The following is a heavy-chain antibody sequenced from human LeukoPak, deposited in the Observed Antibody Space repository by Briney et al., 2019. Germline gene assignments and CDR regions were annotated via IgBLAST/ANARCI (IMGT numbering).Heavy chain of an antibody. CDR3: ARVPTYYASRGYYAFDS. CDR2: IYTSGST. V-gene: IGHV4-61*02. J-gene: IGHJ4*02. D-gene: IGHD3-22*01. CDR1: GGSISSGSYD. Sequence: PSETLSLTCTVSGGSISSGSYDWSWIRQPAGKGLEWIGRIYTSGSTNYNPSLKSRVTISVDTSKNQFSLKLSSVTAADTAVYYCARVPTYYASRGYYAFDSWGEGTLVTVSS.